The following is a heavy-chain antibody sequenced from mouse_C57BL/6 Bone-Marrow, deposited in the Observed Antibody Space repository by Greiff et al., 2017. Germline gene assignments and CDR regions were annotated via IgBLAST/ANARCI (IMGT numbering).Heavy chain of an antibody. Sequence: VQLQQSGPELVKPGASVKISCKASGYSFTGYYMNWVKQSPEKSLEWIGEINPSTGGTTYNQKFKAKATLTVDKSSSTAYMQLKSLTSEDSAVYYCARGGGWLVRRFAYWGQGTLVTVSA. CDR3: ARGGGWLVRRFAY. J-gene: IGHJ3*01. CDR2: INPSTGGT. D-gene: IGHD2-3*01. V-gene: IGHV1-42*01. CDR1: GYSFTGYY.